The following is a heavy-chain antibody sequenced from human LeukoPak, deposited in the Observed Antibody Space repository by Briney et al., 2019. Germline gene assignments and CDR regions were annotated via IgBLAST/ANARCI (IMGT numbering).Heavy chain of an antibody. CDR3: ARANDYDTGTYWVYFQH. CDR2: IYPGDSDT. J-gene: IGHJ1*01. CDR1: GYRFTSYL. D-gene: IGHD3-22*01. Sequence: GESLKISLQGSGYRFTSYLSGWVRPMPGKGLEWMAIIYPGDSDTRYSRSFQGQVTISVDKSISTAYLQWSSLKASDTAMYYCARANDYDTGTYWVYFQHWGRGTLVTVSS. V-gene: IGHV5-51*01.